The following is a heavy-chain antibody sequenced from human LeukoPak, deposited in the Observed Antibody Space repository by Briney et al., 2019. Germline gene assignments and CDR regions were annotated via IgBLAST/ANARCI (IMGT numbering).Heavy chain of an antibody. Sequence: GESLKISCKGSGYSITKYWIGWVRQMPGKGLEWMGIIYPGDSDTRYSPSFQGQVTISADKSISTAYLQWSSLKASDTAMYYCARRERYYDSSGYYYGDAFDIWGQGTMVTVSS. CDR2: IYPGDSDT. V-gene: IGHV5-51*01. CDR1: GYSITKYW. J-gene: IGHJ3*02. D-gene: IGHD3-22*01. CDR3: ARRERYYDSSGYYYGDAFDI.